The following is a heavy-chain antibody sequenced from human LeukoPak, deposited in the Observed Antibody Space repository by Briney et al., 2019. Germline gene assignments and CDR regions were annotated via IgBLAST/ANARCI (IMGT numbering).Heavy chain of an antibody. J-gene: IGHJ4*02. D-gene: IGHD1-26*01. V-gene: IGHV3-23*01. Sequence: GGSLRLSCAASGFSFSDAWMNWVRQAPGKGLEWVSAISGSGGSTYYADSVKGRFTISRDNSKNTLYLQMNSLRAEDTAVYYCAKESTGSWVDYWGQGTLVTVSS. CDR1: GFSFSDAW. CDR3: AKESTGSWVDY. CDR2: ISGSGGST.